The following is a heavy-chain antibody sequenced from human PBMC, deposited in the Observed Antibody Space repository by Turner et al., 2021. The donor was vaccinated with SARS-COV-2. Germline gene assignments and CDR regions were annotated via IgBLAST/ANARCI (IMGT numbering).Heavy chain of an antibody. V-gene: IGHV4-34*01. CDR3: ARVVMIASTPANFDS. CDR1: AGSFSDYY. Sequence: QVHLQPWGAGLLKPSETLSLTCAVSAGSFSDYYWSWIRQPPGKGLQWIGEINHRGSTSYNPSLKSRVTISVDTSKSQFSLKLNSVTAADTAVYYCARVVMIASTPANFDSWGQGTLVTVSS. CDR2: INHRGST. J-gene: IGHJ4*02. D-gene: IGHD2-15*01.